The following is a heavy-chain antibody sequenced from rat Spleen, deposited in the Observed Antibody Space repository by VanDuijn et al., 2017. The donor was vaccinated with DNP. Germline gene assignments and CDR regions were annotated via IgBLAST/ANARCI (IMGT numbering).Heavy chain of an antibody. CDR3: VRWNSGHFDY. CDR1: GFTFSAYY. J-gene: IGHJ2*01. CDR2: IGSPAYAP. Sequence: EVQLVESGGGLVQPGRSLKLSCAASGFTFSAYYMAWVRQAPAKGLEWVAYIGSPAYAPYHGDSVKGRFTISRDNAKSNLYLQMNSLRSEDMATYYCVRWNSGHFDYWGQGVMVTVSS. V-gene: IGHV5-22*01. D-gene: IGHD4-3*01.